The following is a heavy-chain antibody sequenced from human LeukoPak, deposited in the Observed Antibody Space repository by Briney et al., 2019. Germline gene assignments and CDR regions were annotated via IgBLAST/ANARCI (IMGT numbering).Heavy chain of an antibody. J-gene: IGHJ3*02. CDR3: ARGTAYCGGDCYLSGSEAFDI. Sequence: ASVKVSCKASGYTFTSYYMHWVRQAPGQGLEWMGIINPSGGSTSYAQKFQGRVTITADESTSTAYMELSSLRSEDTAVYYCARGTAYCGGDCYLSGSEAFDIWGQGTMVTVSS. V-gene: IGHV1-46*01. D-gene: IGHD2-21*02. CDR1: GYTFTSYY. CDR2: INPSGGST.